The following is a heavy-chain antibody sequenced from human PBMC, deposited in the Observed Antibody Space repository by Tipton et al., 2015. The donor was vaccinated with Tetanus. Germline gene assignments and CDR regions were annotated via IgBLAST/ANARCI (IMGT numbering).Heavy chain of an antibody. CDR1: GASFSSGDYY. CDR2: IYQTGTT. V-gene: IGHV4-61*08. CDR3: ARSHVFRLTLFGEEIPRSGRFDP. J-gene: IGHJ5*02. D-gene: IGHD3-3*01. Sequence: GLVKPSETLSLTCTVSGASFSSGDYYWSWIRKPPGKDLEWIGYIYQTGTTYYNPSLKGRVTISMDRSNTQFSLRLSSVTAADTAVYYCARSHVFRLTLFGEEIPRSGRFDPWGQRTLVTVSS.